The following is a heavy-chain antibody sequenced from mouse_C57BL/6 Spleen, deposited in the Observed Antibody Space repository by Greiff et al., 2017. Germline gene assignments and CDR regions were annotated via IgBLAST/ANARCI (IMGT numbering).Heavy chain of an antibody. Sequence: VQLQQSGPELVKPGASVKIPCKASGYTFTDYNMDWVKPSHGKSLEWIGDINPNNGGTIYNQKFKGKATLTVDKSSSTAYMELRSLTSEDTAVYYCARSWTGPYYYAMDYWGQGTSVTVSS. V-gene: IGHV1-18*01. D-gene: IGHD4-1*01. CDR2: INPNNGGT. CDR3: ARSWTGPYYYAMDY. J-gene: IGHJ4*01. CDR1: GYTFTDYN.